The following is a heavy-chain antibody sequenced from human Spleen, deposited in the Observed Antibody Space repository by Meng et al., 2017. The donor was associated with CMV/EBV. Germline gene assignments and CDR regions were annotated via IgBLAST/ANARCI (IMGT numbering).Heavy chain of an antibody. J-gene: IGHJ4*02. V-gene: IGHV5-51*01. CDR1: GYSFTSHW. CDR3: ARSSYFDY. CDR2: IYPGDSDT. Sequence: RLSCTASGYSFTSHWIGWVRQMPGKGLEWMEIIYPGDSDTRYSPSFEGHVTISADKSISTAYLQWSSLKASDTAIYYCARSSYFDYWGQGTLVTVSS. D-gene: IGHD3-10*01.